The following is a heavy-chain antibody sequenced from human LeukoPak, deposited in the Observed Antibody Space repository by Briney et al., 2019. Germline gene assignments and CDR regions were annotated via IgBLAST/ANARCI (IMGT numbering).Heavy chain of an antibody. D-gene: IGHD1-1*01. CDR2: INAKNGNT. V-gene: IGHV1-18*01. CDR1: GYTLSYYG. J-gene: IGHJ3*02. Sequence: ASVKVSCKASGYTLSYYGITWVRQAPGHGLEWMGWINAKNGNTNYAEKLQGRVTMTTDTSTNTAYMELRSLRSDDAAVYYCARMGWNGPVLRAFDIWGQGTVVTVSS. CDR3: ARMGWNGPVLRAFDI.